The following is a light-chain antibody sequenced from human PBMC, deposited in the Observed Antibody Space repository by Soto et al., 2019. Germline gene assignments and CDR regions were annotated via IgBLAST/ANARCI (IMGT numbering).Light chain of an antibody. CDR2: GAS. Sequence: EIVLTQSPGTLSLSPGERATLSCRASQSVSTNLAWYQQRPGQAPRLLIYGASARATGIPDRFSGSGSGTDFTLTISRLEPEDFAVYYCHRYGNSRTFGQGTKVDIK. CDR3: HRYGNSRT. V-gene: IGKV3-20*01. J-gene: IGKJ1*01. CDR1: QSVSTN.